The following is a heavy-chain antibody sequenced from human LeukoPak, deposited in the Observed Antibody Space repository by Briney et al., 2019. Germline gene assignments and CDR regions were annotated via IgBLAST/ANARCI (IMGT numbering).Heavy chain of an antibody. J-gene: IGHJ2*01. Sequence: GASVKVSCKASGYTFTGYYMHWVRKAPGQGLEWMGWINPNSGGTNYAQKFQGRVTMTRDTSISTAYMELSRLRSDDTAVYYCAKNYYGSGSYLWYFDLWGSGTLVTVSS. D-gene: IGHD3-10*01. V-gene: IGHV1-2*02. CDR2: INPNSGGT. CDR1: GYTFTGYY. CDR3: AKNYYGSGSYLWYFDL.